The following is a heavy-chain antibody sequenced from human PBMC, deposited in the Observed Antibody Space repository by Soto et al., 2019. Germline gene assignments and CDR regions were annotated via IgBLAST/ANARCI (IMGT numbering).Heavy chain of an antibody. CDR2: IYYSGST. J-gene: IGHJ4*02. CDR3: ARRDTATDFDY. V-gene: IGHV4-59*08. CDR1: GGSISSYY. D-gene: IGHD5-18*01. Sequence: SETLSLTCTVSGGSISSYYWSWIRQPPGKGLEWIGYIYYSGSTNYNPSLKSRVTMSVDTSKNQFSLKLSSVTAADTAVYYCARRDTATDFDYWGQETLVTVSS.